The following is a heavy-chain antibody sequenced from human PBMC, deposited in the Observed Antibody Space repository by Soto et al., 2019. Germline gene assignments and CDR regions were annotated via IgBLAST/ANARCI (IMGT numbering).Heavy chain of an antibody. D-gene: IGHD3-22*01. CDR2: IIPMFGTA. CDR1: GGTFSRHA. CDR3: ARGWGYDSSDYYYAY. J-gene: IGHJ4*02. Sequence: QVQLVQSGAEVRKPGSSVKVSCKASGGTFSRHAISWVRQAPGQGLEWMGGIIPMFGTANHAQKFQGRVTIIADESTSTAYIELSSLRSEDTATYYCARGWGYDSSDYYYAYWGQGTVVIVSS. V-gene: IGHV1-69*01.